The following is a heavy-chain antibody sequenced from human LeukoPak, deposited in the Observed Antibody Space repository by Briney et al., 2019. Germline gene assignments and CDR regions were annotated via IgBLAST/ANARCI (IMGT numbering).Heavy chain of an antibody. CDR1: GFTFSGYW. J-gene: IGHJ6*01. V-gene: IGHV3-7*01. D-gene: IGHD6-13*01. CDR3: ARLRSWGSSCCHGMDV. Sequence: PGGSLRLSCAASGFTFSGYWMTWVRQAPGKGLEWVASIKLDGSEKYYVDSVKGRFTISRDNAKNSLYLQLNSLRAEDTAVFYCARLRSWGSSCCHGMDVWGQGTTVTVSS. CDR2: IKLDGSEK.